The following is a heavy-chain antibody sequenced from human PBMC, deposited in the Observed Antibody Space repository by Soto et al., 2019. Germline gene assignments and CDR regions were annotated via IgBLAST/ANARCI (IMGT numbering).Heavy chain of an antibody. Sequence: SETLSLTCTVSGGSTSMGGYYWSWIRQHPGKGLEWIGYIYYSGSTYYSPSLKSRATISVDTSKNQFSLKLSSVTAADTAVYYCARGSEDLAAAGTFLFDYWGQGTLVTVSS. D-gene: IGHD6-13*01. V-gene: IGHV4-31*03. CDR2: IYYSGST. J-gene: IGHJ4*02. CDR3: ARGSEDLAAAGTFLFDY. CDR1: GGSTSMGGYY.